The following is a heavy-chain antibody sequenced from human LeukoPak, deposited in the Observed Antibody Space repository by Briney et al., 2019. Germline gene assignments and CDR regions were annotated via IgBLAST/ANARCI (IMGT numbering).Heavy chain of an antibody. CDR3: ARVAPLNSSGWKYFFDH. Sequence: GASVKVSCKVSGYTLSELPMHLVRQAPGKGLEWMGGFDPEDGETISAQKFQGRLTMTEDTSRDTAYMELSSLRSEDTAVYYCARVAPLNSSGWKYFFDHWGQGTLVTVSS. CDR2: FDPEDGET. V-gene: IGHV1-24*01. J-gene: IGHJ4*02. CDR1: GYTLSELP. D-gene: IGHD6-19*01.